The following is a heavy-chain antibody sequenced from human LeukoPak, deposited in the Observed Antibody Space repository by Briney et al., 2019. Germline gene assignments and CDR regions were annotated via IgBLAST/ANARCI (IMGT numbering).Heavy chain of an antibody. D-gene: IGHD2-15*01. CDR1: GGSFSGCY. CDR2: INHSGST. CDR3: ARGVAATSYYFDY. V-gene: IGHV4-34*01. J-gene: IGHJ4*02. Sequence: PSETLSLTCAVYGGSFSGCYWSWIRQPPGKGLEWIGEINHSGSTNYNPSLKSRVTISVDTSKNQFSLKLSSVTAADTAVYYCARGVAATSYYFDYWGQGTLVTVSS.